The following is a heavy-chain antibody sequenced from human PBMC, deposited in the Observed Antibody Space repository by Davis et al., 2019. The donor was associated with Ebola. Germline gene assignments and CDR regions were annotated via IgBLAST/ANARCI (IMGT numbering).Heavy chain of an antibody. CDR2: IIPIFGTA. J-gene: IGHJ5*02. CDR3: ARSFWNMVQVFDP. V-gene: IGHV1-69*13. D-gene: IGHD1/OR15-1a*01. Sequence: AASVKVSCKASGGTFSSFGVTWVRQAPGQGLEWVGGIIPIFGTANSAQKFQDRVTITADESTGTAYMELSSLTSYDTAVYYCARSFWNMVQVFDPWGQGTLVTVSS. CDR1: GGTFSSFG.